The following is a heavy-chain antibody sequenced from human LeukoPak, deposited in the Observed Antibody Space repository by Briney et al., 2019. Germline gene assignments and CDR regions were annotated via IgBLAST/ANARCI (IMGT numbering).Heavy chain of an antibody. J-gene: IGHJ4*02. D-gene: IGHD3-9*01. CDR3: ARDGDILTGYYKYYFDY. V-gene: IGHV3-21*01. CDR2: ISLSSAYI. Sequence: GGSLRLSCAASGFTFSSYSMNWVRQAPGKGLEWVSSISLSSAYIYCADSVKGRITISRDNAKKSLYLQMNSLRAEDTAVYYCARDGDILTGYYKYYFDYWGQGTLVTVSS. CDR1: GFTFSSYS.